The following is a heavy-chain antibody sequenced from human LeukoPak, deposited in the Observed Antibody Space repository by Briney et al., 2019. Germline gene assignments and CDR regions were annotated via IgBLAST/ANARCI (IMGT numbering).Heavy chain of an antibody. CDR1: GYTFTSYA. Sequence: ASVKVSCKASGYTFTSYAMHWVRQAPGQRLEWMGWINAGNGNTKYSQKFQGRVTITRDTSASTAYMELSSLRSEDTAVYYCARVAVLGGDDAFDIWGQGTMVTVSS. CDR3: ARVAVLGGDDAFDI. D-gene: IGHD3-16*01. V-gene: IGHV1-3*01. CDR2: INAGNGNT. J-gene: IGHJ3*02.